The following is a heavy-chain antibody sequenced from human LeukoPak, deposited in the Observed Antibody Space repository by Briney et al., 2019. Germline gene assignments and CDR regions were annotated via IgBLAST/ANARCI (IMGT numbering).Heavy chain of an antibody. CDR2: INPNSGGT. CDR3: ARDKSGSLEPYYYMDV. Sequence: ASVKVSCKASGYTFTGYYMHWVRQAPRQGLEWMGWINPNSGGTNYAQKFQGRVTMTRDTSISTAYMELSRLRSDDTAVYYCARDKSGSLEPYYYMDVWGKGTTVTISS. D-gene: IGHD1-26*01. J-gene: IGHJ6*03. CDR1: GYTFTGYY. V-gene: IGHV1-2*02.